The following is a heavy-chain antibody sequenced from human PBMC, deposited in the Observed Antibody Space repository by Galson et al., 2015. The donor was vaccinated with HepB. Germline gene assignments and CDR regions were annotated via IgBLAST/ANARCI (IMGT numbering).Heavy chain of an antibody. J-gene: IGHJ6*03. CDR3: AKRPLNGYYMDV. CDR2: ISGSGGST. Sequence: SLRLSCAASGFTFSSYAMSWVRQAPGKGLEWDSAISGSGGSTYYADSVKGRFTISRDNSKNTLYLQMNSLRAEDTAVYYCAKRPLNGYYMDVWGKGTTVTVSS. CDR1: GFTFSSYA. V-gene: IGHV3-23*01.